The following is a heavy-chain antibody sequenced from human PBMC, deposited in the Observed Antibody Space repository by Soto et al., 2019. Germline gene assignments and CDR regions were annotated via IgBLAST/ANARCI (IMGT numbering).Heavy chain of an antibody. CDR3: AKDQWWIAVPAAIYDAFDI. CDR2: ISGSGGST. Sequence: GGSLRLSCAASGFTFSSFAMSWVRQAPGKGLEWVSAISGSGGSTYYADSVKGRFTISRDNSKNTLYLQMNSLRAEVTAVYYGAKDQWWIAVPAAIYDAFDIWGQGTMVTVSS. J-gene: IGHJ3*02. D-gene: IGHD2-2*02. V-gene: IGHV3-23*01. CDR1: GFTFSSFA.